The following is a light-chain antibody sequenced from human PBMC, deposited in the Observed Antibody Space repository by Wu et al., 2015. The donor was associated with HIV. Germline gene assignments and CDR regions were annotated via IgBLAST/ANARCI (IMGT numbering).Light chain of an antibody. CDR2: KAS. J-gene: IGKJ1*01. CDR3: QQYKSXST. V-gene: IGKV1-5*03. CDR1: QSISSW. Sequence: DIQMTQSPSTLSAPVGDRVTITCRASQSISSWLAWYQQKPGKAPKVLIYKASNLESGVPSRFSGSGSGTEFTLTISSLQPDDFATYYCQQYKSXSTFGQGTKVEIK.